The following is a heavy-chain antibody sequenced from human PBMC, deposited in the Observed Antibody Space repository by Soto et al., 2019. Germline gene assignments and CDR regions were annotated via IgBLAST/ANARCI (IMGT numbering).Heavy chain of an antibody. CDR3: VVDVDAFDI. CDR1: GYTITYRY. J-gene: IGHJ3*02. D-gene: IGHD1-26*01. V-gene: IGHV1-45*02. CDR2: ITPFNGNT. Sequence: ASVKVSCKASGYTITYRYLHWVRQAPGQALEWMGWITPFNGNTNYAQKFQDRVNITRDRSMSTAYMELSSLRSEDTAMYYCVVDVDAFDIWGQGTMVTVSS.